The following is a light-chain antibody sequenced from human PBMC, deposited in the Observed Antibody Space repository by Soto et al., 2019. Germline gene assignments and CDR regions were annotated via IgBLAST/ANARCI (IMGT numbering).Light chain of an antibody. CDR1: NIGSKS. CDR2: YDS. V-gene: IGLV3-21*04. Sequence: SSELTQPPSVSGAPGKTARITCGGTNIGSKSVHWYQQKPGQAPVLVIYYDSDRPSGIPERFSGSNSGNTATLTISRVEAGDEADYYCQVWDSSSSVVFGGGTKLTVL. J-gene: IGLJ2*01. CDR3: QVWDSSSSVV.